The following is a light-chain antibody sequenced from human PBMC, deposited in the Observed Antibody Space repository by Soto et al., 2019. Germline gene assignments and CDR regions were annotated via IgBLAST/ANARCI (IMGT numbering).Light chain of an antibody. V-gene: IGKV3-20*01. J-gene: IGKJ2*01. CDR3: QQYASSPVYT. CDR1: QSVSSSY. CDR2: GAS. Sequence: EIVLTQSPGTLSLSPGERATLSCRASQSVSSSYLAWYQQKPGQAPRLHIYGASSRATGIPDRFSGSGSGTDFTLTISRLEPEDFAVYYCQQYASSPVYTFGQGTKLEIK.